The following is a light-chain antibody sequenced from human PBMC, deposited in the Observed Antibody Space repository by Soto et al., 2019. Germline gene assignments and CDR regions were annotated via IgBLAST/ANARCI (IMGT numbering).Light chain of an antibody. Sequence: QSALTQPPSASGSPGQSVTISCTGTSSDVGGYNYVSWYQQHPGKVPKLIIFEVTNRPSGVSNRFSGSKSGNTASLTISGLQAEDEADYYCQSYDNSLSGSGVFGPGTKLTVL. V-gene: IGLV2-14*01. CDR1: SSDVGGYNY. J-gene: IGLJ1*01. CDR2: EVT. CDR3: QSYDNSLSGSGV.